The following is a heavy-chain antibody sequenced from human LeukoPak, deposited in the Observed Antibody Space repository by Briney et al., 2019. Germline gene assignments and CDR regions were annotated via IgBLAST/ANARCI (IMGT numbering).Heavy chain of an antibody. CDR1: GFTFRSYW. V-gene: IGHV3-74*01. Sequence: PGGSLRLFCAASGFTFRSYWMHWVRQAPGKGLVWVSRINSDGSSTSYADSVKGRFTISRDNAKNTLYLQMNSLRAEDTAMYYCAREKQQLDAFDIWGQGTMVTVSS. CDR3: AREKQQLDAFDI. J-gene: IGHJ3*02. CDR2: INSDGSST. D-gene: IGHD6-13*01.